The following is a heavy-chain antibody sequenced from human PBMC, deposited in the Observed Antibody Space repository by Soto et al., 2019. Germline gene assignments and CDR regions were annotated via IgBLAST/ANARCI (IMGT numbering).Heavy chain of an antibody. CDR2: IYWDDDK. CDR3: AQRQTYCGGNCYSGFDY. V-gene: IGHV2-5*02. Sequence: QITLKESGPTLVKPTQTLTLTCTFSGFSLSTSGVGVGWIRQPPGKALEWLALIYWDDDKRYSPSLKSRLTITKDTSQNQVVLTMTNMDPVDTATYHCAQRQTYCGGNCYSGFDYWGQGTLVTVSS. J-gene: IGHJ4*02. CDR1: GFSLSTSGVG. D-gene: IGHD2-21*02.